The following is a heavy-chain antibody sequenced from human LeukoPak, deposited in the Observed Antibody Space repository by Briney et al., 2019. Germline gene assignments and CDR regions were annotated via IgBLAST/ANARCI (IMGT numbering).Heavy chain of an antibody. V-gene: IGHV5-51*01. Sequence: GESLKISCDASGYTFTHQWIGWVRPMPGTGLEWVGIIYPRDSDTIYSPSFQGHVTISADTSINTAYLEWRSLEASDTAMYYCARHSDVVGAIWGQGTQVTVSS. J-gene: IGHJ4*02. CDR2: IYPRDSDT. CDR1: GYTFTHQW. D-gene: IGHD3-16*01. CDR3: ARHSDVVGAI.